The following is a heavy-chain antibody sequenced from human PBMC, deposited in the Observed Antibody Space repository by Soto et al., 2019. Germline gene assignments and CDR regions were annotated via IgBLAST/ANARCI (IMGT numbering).Heavy chain of an antibody. Sequence: PSETLSLTCTVSVVSISSGDYYCSWMRQPPGKGLEWIGYIYYSGSTYYNPSLKSRVTISVDTSKNQFSLKLSSVTAADTAVYYCARDRRIDISTGYYPPDAFDIWGQRTRVTVS. D-gene: IGHD3-9*01. CDR1: VVSISSGDYY. CDR2: IYYSGST. CDR3: ARDRRIDISTGYYPPDAFDI. V-gene: IGHV4-30-4*01. J-gene: IGHJ3*02.